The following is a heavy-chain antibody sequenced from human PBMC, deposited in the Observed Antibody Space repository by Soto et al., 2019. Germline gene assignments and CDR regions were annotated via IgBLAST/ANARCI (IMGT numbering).Heavy chain of an antibody. D-gene: IGHD2-2*01. V-gene: IGHV1-69*01. CDR3: ARSQGSSTSLEIYYYYYYGMDV. J-gene: IGHJ6*02. CDR1: GGTFSSYA. Sequence: QVQLVQSGAEVKKPGSSVKVSCKASGGTFSSYAISWVRQAPGQGLEWMGGIIPIPGTANYAQKFQGRVTITADESKSTAYMELSSLRSEDTAVYYFARSQGSSTSLEIYYYYYYGMDVWGQGTTVTVSS. CDR2: IIPIPGTA.